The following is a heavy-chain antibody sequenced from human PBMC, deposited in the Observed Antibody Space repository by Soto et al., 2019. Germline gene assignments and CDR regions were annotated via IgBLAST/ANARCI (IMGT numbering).Heavy chain of an antibody. V-gene: IGHV1-69*13. J-gene: IGHJ5*02. Sequence: SVKVSCKASGGTFSSYAISWVRQAPGQGLEWMGGIIPIFGTANYAQKFQGRVTITADESTSTAYMELSSLRSEDTAVYYCARGGYYDSSGYYYSFWFDPWGQGTLVTVSS. CDR3: ARGGYYDSSGYYYSFWFDP. D-gene: IGHD3-22*01. CDR2: IIPIFGTA. CDR1: GGTFSSYA.